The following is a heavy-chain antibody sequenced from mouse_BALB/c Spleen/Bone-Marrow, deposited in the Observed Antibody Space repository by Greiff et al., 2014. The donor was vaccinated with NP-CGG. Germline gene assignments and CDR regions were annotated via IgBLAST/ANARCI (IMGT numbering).Heavy chain of an antibody. Sequence: VQVVESGAELARPGASVKLSCKASGYTFTSYWMQWVKQRPGQGLEWIGAIYHGDGDTRFTQKFKGKATLTADKSSSTAYMQLSSLASEDSAVYYCARAKRYGEMDYWGQGTSVTVSS. V-gene: IGHV1-87*01. CDR3: ARAKRYGEMDY. D-gene: IGHD2-14*01. CDR2: IYHGDGDT. J-gene: IGHJ4*01. CDR1: GYTFTSYW.